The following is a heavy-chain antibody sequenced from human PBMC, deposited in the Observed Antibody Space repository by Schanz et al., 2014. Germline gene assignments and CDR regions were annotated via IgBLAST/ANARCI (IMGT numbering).Heavy chain of an antibody. D-gene: IGHD4-17*01. CDR1: GFSFSDYG. Sequence: QVQLVESGGGVVQPGRSLRLSCAGSGFSFSDYGMHWVRQAPGRGLEWVAVISYHGSERYYADSVKGRFTISRDNAENSLYLQMNSLRDDDTAVYYCARGQPGERGYAYGDWYFDLWGRGTLVTVSS. CDR3: ARGQPGERGYAYGDWYFDL. CDR2: ISYHGSER. J-gene: IGHJ2*01. V-gene: IGHV3-30*03.